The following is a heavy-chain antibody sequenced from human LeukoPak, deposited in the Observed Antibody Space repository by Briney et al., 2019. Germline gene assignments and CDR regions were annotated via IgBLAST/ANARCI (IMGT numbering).Heavy chain of an antibody. V-gene: IGHV3-53*01. J-gene: IGHJ4*02. Sequence: GGSLRLSCAASGFIFTDYYMSWVRQAPGKGLEWVSVIYSGGSTNYADSVKGRFAISRDNSKNTLYLQMNSLRAEDTAVYYCARDDPPIVVVPAVWGQGTLVTVSS. CDR1: GFIFTDYY. D-gene: IGHD2-2*01. CDR2: IYSGGST. CDR3: ARDDPPIVVVPAV.